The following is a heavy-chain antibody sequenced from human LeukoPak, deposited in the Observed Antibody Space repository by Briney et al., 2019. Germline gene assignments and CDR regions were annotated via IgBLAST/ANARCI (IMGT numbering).Heavy chain of an antibody. CDR3: ARYGQWLVRSFDY. Sequence: SDTLSLTCTVSGGSISSSSYYWGWIRQPPGKGLEWNGSIYYSGSTYYNPSLKSRVTISVDTSKNQFSLKLSSVTAADTAVYYCARYGQWLVRSFDYWGQGTLVTVSS. CDR2: IYYSGST. CDR1: GGSISSSSYY. J-gene: IGHJ4*02. V-gene: IGHV4-39*01. D-gene: IGHD6-19*01.